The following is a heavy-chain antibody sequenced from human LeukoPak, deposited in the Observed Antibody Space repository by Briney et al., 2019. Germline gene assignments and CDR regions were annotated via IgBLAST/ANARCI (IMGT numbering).Heavy chain of an antibody. CDR3: ARYTGTYGYYGMDV. CDR1: GGSISSYF. V-gene: IGHV4-59*12. CDR2: ISYSGST. D-gene: IGHD1-26*01. J-gene: IGHJ6*02. Sequence: SETLSLTCTVSGGSISSYFWSWIRQPPGKELEWIGYISYSGSTNYNPSLKSRLTISVDTSKNQFSLKLTSVTAAETAVYYCARYTGTYGYYGMDVWGQGTTVTVSS.